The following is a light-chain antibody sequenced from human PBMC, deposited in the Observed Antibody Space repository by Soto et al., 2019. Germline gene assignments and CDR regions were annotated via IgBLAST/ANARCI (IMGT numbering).Light chain of an antibody. CDR3: QKYNSAPHT. J-gene: IGKJ4*01. CDR1: QDIRNY. CDR2: AAS. V-gene: IGKV1-27*01. Sequence: IQMTQSPSSLSASVGDRVTITCRTSQDIRNYLAWYQQKPGKVPKLLIYAASTLQSGVPSRFSGGGSGTDFSPTISSLQPEDVATYYCQKYNSAPHTFGGGTKVEIQ.